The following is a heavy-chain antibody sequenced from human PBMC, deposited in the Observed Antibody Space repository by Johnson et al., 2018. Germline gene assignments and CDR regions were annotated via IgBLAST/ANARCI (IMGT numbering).Heavy chain of an antibody. J-gene: IGHJ3*02. V-gene: IGHV1-69*12. CDR1: GGTFSSYA. D-gene: IGHD3-22*01. CDR2: IIPIFGTA. CDR3: AREAMSGYYDSSGYSYDAFDI. Sequence: QVQLVQSGAEVKKPGSSVKVSCKASGGTFSSYAISWVRQAPGQGLEWMGGIIPIFGTANYAQKFQGRVTITADESTSTAYMELSSLRSEDTAVYDCAREAMSGYYDSSGYSYDAFDIWGQGTMVTVSS.